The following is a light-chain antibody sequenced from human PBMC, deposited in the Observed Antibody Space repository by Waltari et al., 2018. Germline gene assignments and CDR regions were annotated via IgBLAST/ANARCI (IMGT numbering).Light chain of an antibody. CDR2: DSH. V-gene: IGLV1-51*01. CDR1: SATIGNKD. J-gene: IGLJ3*02. Sequence: QSVSPQPPSVSAAPGQKVTIPCSGSSATIGNKDVSWYQQLPGAAPKLLIYDSHKRPSGIPDRFSGSKSGTSATLGITGLQTGDEADYYCGTWDSSLSAWVFGGGTKLTVL. CDR3: GTWDSSLSAWV.